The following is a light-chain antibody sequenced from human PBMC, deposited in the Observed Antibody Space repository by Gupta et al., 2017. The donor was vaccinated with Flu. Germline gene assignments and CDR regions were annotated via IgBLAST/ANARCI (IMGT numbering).Light chain of an antibody. CDR3: QHRTNWPPEAT. CDR1: QSVGNS. V-gene: IGKV3-11*01. J-gene: IGKJ2*01. CDR2: DAS. Sequence: RATLSCRVSQSVGNSLAWYQQKAGQAPRLLIYDASTRAIGTPARFSGSGSVTDFTLTISSLEPEDFAIYFCQHRTNWPPEATFGQGTDLEIK.